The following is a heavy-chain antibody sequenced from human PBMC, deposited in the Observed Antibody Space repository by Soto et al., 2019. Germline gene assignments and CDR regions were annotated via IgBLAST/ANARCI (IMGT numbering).Heavy chain of an antibody. V-gene: IGHV3-13*01. Sequence: EVQLVESGGGLVQPGGSLRLARAASGFTVSSYDMHWVRHVTGKGLEWVSTLGAGGDTYFPDSVKGRFTISRENAKNSLYLQMNNLGAGDTAVYYCARGTMVRGTLDPGISGPLDYWGQGTLVAVSS. D-gene: IGHD3-10*01. CDR2: LGAGGDT. CDR1: GFTVSSYD. CDR3: ARGTMVRGTLDPGISGPLDY. J-gene: IGHJ4*02.